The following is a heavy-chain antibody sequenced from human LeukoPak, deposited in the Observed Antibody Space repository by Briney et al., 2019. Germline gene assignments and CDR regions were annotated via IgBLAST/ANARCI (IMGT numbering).Heavy chain of an antibody. V-gene: IGHV1-2*02. J-gene: IGHJ4*02. CDR1: GYTFSDFY. Sequence: ASVKVSCKASGYTFSDFYIHWVRQAPGQGLEYVGWITPKSGDTYSPQRFQSRVTMTRDASISTAYMELSSLRSDDTAVYFCARVRLADERAWAYWGQGTLVTVSS. CDR3: ARVRLADERAWAY. D-gene: IGHD3-3*02. CDR2: ITPKSGDT.